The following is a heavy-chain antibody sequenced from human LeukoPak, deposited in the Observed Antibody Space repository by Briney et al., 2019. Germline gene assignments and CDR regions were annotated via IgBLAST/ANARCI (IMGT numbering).Heavy chain of an antibody. CDR2: IYHSGST. V-gene: IGHV4-30-2*01. D-gene: IGHD2/OR15-2a*01. Sequence: PSQTLSLTCTVSGGSISSGGYYWSWIRQPPGKSLEWIGYIYHSGSTYYNPSLKSRVTISVDRSKNQFSLKLSSVTAADTAVYYCAREEGVSMILDAFDIWGQGTMVTVSS. J-gene: IGHJ3*02. CDR3: AREEGVSMILDAFDI. CDR1: GGSISSGGYY.